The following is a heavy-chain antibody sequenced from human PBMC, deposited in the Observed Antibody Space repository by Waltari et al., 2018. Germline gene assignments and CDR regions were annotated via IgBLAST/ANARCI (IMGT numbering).Heavy chain of an antibody. J-gene: IGHJ5*02. D-gene: IGHD3-10*01. CDR1: GGSFSGYH. Sequence: QVQLKQWGAGTLKPSDTLSLTCGVYGGSFSGYHWTWVRQSPGKGLEWIGEINNGGVTNYSPYLKSQVTRSVDASKNQFSLFVRSVTAADTAVYYCARGGVPDYYGSGSPYRNWFDPWGQGTLVTVSS. CDR2: INNGGVT. CDR3: ARGGVPDYYGSGSPYRNWFDP. V-gene: IGHV4-34*02.